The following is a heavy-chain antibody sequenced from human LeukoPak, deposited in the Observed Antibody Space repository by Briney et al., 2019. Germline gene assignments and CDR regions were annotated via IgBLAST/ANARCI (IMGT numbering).Heavy chain of an antibody. CDR1: GFTVSSNY. CDR3: ARDLGGPRDY. V-gene: IGHV3-53*01. CDR2: IYSGGST. D-gene: IGHD2-15*01. Sequence: GGSLRLSCGASGFTVSSNYMSWVRQAPGKGLEWVSVIYSGGSTYYADSVKGRFTISRDNSKNTLYLQMNSLRAEDTAVYYCARDLGGPRDYWGQGTLVTVSS. J-gene: IGHJ4*02.